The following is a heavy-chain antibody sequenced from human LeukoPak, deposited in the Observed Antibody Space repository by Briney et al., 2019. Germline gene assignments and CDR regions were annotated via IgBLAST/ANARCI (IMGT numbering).Heavy chain of an antibody. CDR2: IIPIFGTA. Sequence: SVKVSCKASGGTFSSYAISWVRQAPGQGLEWMGGIIPIFGTANYAQKFQGRVTITADKSTSTAYMELSSLKSEDTAVYYCARDSEYSSSPRDYYYYYMDVWGKGTTVTVSS. CDR1: GGTFSSYA. J-gene: IGHJ6*03. CDR3: ARDSEYSSSPRDYYYYYMDV. D-gene: IGHD6-6*01. V-gene: IGHV1-69*06.